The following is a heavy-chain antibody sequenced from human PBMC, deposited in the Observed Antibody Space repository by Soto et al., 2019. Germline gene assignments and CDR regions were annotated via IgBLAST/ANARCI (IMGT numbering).Heavy chain of an antibody. V-gene: IGHV4-31*03. J-gene: IGHJ5*02. CDR1: GDSITSGGYY. Sequence: QVQLQESGPGLVKPSQTLSLTCTVSGDSITSGGYYCTWIRQYPGKGLEYIGCIYYSGVTYYNPSLKSRVTISVDTSTNQFSLKLSSVTAADTAMYYCARDLRGRGSGRFDPWGQGTLVTVSS. D-gene: IGHD3-10*01. CDR3: ARDLRGRGSGRFDP. CDR2: IYYSGVT.